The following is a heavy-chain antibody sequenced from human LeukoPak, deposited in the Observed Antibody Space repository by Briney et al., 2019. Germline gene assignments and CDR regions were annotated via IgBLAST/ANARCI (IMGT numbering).Heavy chain of an antibody. D-gene: IGHD3-22*01. Sequence: PGGSLRLSCAASGFTFSTYAMSWVRQAPGKGLEWVSTISHSSNNTYYADSVKGRFTISRDNSKNTLSLQMNSLRAEDTAIYYCAKISHPSITMIVVVTDNAFNIWGQGTMVTVSS. CDR1: GFTFSTYA. CDR2: ISHSSNNT. J-gene: IGHJ3*02. CDR3: AKISHPSITMIVVVTDNAFNI. V-gene: IGHV3-23*01.